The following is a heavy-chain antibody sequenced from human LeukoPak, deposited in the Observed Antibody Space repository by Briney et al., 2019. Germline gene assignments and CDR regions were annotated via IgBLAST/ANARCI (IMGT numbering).Heavy chain of an antibody. CDR3: ARGLDYYGSGSYGY. Sequence: SVKVSCKASGYTFTSYGISWVRQAPGQGLEWMGWISAYNGNTNYAQKLQGRVTMTTDTSTSTAYMELRSPRSDDTAVYYCARGLDYYGSGSYGYWGQGILVTVSS. D-gene: IGHD3-10*01. CDR2: ISAYNGNT. J-gene: IGHJ4*02. V-gene: IGHV1-18*01. CDR1: GYTFTSYG.